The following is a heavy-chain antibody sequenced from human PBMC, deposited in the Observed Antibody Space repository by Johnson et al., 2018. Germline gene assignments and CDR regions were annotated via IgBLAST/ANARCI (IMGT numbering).Heavy chain of an antibody. Sequence: VQLVQSGGGLVQPGGSLRLSCAASGFTFSYAWMSWVRQAPGKGLEWVGRLKSQTEGGTTDYAAPVKGRFTISRDGSESTLYLQMDSLKSEDTAVYYCATEWYYYDSRNSYYSEYFQHWGQGTLVTVSS. J-gene: IGHJ1*01. V-gene: IGHV3-15*01. D-gene: IGHD3-22*01. CDR2: LKSQTEGGTT. CDR1: GFTFSYAW. CDR3: ATEWYYYDSRNSYYSEYFQH.